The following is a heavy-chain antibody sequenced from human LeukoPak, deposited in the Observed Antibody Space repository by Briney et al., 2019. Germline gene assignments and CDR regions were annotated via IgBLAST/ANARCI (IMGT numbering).Heavy chain of an antibody. CDR2: ISSRGSYI. V-gene: IGHV3-21*01. CDR3: ARVDYGSGSYGYYYYYYMDV. D-gene: IGHD3-10*01. CDR1: GFTFSSYS. Sequence: PGGSLRLSCAASGFTFSSYSMNWVRQAPGKGLEWVSSISSRGSYIYYADSVKGRFTISRDNAKNSLYLQMNSLRAEDTAVYYCARVDYGSGSYGYYYYYYMDVLGKGTTVTISS. J-gene: IGHJ6*03.